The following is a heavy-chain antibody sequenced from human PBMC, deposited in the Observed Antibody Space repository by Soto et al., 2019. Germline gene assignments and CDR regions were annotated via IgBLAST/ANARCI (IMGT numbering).Heavy chain of an antibody. CDR2: IYPGDSDT. V-gene: IGHV5-51*01. J-gene: IGHJ6*02. Sequence: GESLKISCKGSGYTFTDYWIGWVRQLPGKGLEWMGIIYPGDSDTRYSPSFQGHVTITVNKSTSTAYLQWNTLKASDTAMYYCARHTTNFRYYYYAMDVWGQGTTVTVSS. CDR1: GYTFTDYW. CDR3: ARHTTNFRYYYYAMDV. D-gene: IGHD2-8*01.